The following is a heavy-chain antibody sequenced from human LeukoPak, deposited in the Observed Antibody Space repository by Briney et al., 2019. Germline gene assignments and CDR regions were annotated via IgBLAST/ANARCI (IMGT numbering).Heavy chain of an antibody. J-gene: IGHJ5*02. CDR3: ARHSGDSSWYFSKYWFDP. V-gene: IGHV4-34*01. CDR1: GGSFSGYY. Sequence: SETLSLTCAVYGGSFSGYYWSWIRQPPGKGLEWIGEINHSGSTNYNPSLKSRVTISVDTSKNQFSLKLSSVTAADTAVYYCARHSGDSSWYFSKYWFDPWGQGTLVTVSS. D-gene: IGHD6-13*01. CDR2: INHSGST.